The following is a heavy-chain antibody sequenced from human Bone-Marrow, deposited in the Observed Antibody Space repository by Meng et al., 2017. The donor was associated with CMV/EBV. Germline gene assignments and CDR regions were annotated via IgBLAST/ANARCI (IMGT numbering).Heavy chain of an antibody. CDR3: VREDVVDASRGNQFAP. Sequence: GGSLRLSCAASGFGFSAYWMHWARQGPGKGLVWVSRINHDGSNTIYGDSVKGRFTISRDNAKNTLYLQMNTLRAEDTAVYYCVREDVVDASRGNQFAPWGQGARVTGYS. CDR2: INHDGSNT. CDR1: GFGFSAYW. D-gene: IGHD3-10*01. J-gene: IGHJ5*02. V-gene: IGHV3-74*01.